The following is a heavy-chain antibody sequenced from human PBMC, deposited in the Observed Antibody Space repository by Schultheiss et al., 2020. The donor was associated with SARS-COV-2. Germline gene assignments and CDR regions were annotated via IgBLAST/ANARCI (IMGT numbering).Heavy chain of an antibody. CDR3: AKDIGWELKYYYYYGMDA. Sequence: GGSLRLSCAASGFTFSSYGMHWVRQAPGKGLEWVALISYDGSNEYYADSVKGRFTISRDNSKNTLYLQMNSLRAEDTAVYYCAKDIGWELKYYYYYGMDAWGQGTTVTVSS. CDR2: ISYDGSNE. V-gene: IGHV3-30*18. J-gene: IGHJ6*02. CDR1: GFTFSSYG. D-gene: IGHD1-26*01.